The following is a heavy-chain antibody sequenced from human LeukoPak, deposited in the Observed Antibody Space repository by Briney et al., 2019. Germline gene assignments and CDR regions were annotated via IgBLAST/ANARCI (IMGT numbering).Heavy chain of an antibody. CDR2: ISAYNGNT. J-gene: IGHJ4*02. D-gene: IGHD6-6*01. V-gene: IGHV1-18*01. CDR1: GYTFSSFG. CDR3: ARDLSGAARPSDC. Sequence: ASVKVSCKTSGYTFSSFGITWVRQAPGQGLEWMGWISAYNGNTNYVEKLRGRVTMTTDTSTSAAYMELRSLRSDDTAVYYCARDLSGAARPSDCWGQGTLVTVSS.